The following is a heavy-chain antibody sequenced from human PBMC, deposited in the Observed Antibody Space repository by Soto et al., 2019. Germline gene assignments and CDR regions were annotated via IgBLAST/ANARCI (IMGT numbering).Heavy chain of an antibody. CDR3: ARSAPFSNAAIESLYYMEV. Sequence: QVQLVQSGAEVKKPGASVKVSCKASGYIFTSYNINWVRQAAGHGLEWMGWVNPDSGHTVYAQKFQGRVTMTRDTSIGTAHMELRSLTPEDTAVYYCARSAPFSNAAIESLYYMEVWGKGASVTVSS. CDR1: GYIFTSYN. V-gene: IGHV1-8*02. CDR2: VNPDSGHT. J-gene: IGHJ6*03. D-gene: IGHD4-4*01.